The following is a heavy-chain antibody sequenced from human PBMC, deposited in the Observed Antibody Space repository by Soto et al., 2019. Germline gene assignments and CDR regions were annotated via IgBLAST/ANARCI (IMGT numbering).Heavy chain of an antibody. V-gene: IGHV1-18*01. CDR3: ARRKVTNGVCYFFDY. J-gene: IGHJ4*02. CDR2: ISAYNGNT. CDR1: GYTFTSFG. D-gene: IGHD2-8*01. Sequence: QVQLVQSGAEVKKPGASVKVSCKASGYTFTSFGISWVRQAPGQGLEWMGWISAYNGNTNYAQKLQGRVTMTTDTSTSTAYMEMTSLRSDDTAVYYCARRKVTNGVCYFFDYWGQGTLVTVSS.